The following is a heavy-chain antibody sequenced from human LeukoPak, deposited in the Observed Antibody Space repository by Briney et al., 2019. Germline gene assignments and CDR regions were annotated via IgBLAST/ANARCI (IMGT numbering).Heavy chain of an antibody. CDR1: GFTFSTYA. J-gene: IGHJ6*02. CDR2: LTNSGGSGGVT. D-gene: IGHD4-17*01. V-gene: IGHV3-23*01. Sequence: GGSLRLSCAASGFTFSTYAMSWVRQAPGKGLEWVSALTNSGGSGGVTYYADSVKGRFTISRDDSKNTLYLQMNSLRAEDTAVYYCARVRYGELDVWGQGTTVTVSS. CDR3: ARVRYGELDV.